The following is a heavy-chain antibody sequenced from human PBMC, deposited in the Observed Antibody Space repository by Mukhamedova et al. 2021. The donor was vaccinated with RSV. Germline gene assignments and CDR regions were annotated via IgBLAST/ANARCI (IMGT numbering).Heavy chain of an antibody. CDR3: ASYSGGIAAL. V-gene: IGHV4-39*07. D-gene: IGHD6-13*01. J-gene: IGHJ4*02. Sequence: SSSSYYWGWIRQPPGKGLEWIGSIYYSGSTYYNPSLKSRVTISVDTSKNQFSLKLSSVTTADTAVYYCASYSGGIAALWGQGTL. CDR2: IYYSGST. CDR1: SSSSYY.